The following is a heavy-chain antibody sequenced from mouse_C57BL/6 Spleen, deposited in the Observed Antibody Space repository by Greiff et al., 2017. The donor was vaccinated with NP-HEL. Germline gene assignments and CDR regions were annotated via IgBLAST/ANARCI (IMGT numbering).Heavy chain of an antibody. J-gene: IGHJ1*03. CDR1: GFNIKDDY. V-gene: IGHV14-4*01. Sequence: EVQLQQSGAELVRPGASVKLSCTASGFNIKDDYMHWVKQRPEQGLEWIGWIDPENGDTEYASKFQGKATITADTSSDTAYLQLSSLTSEDTAVCYCTTGLRRYFDVWGTGTTVTVSS. CDR2: IDPENGDT. D-gene: IGHD3-1*01. CDR3: TTGLRRYFDV.